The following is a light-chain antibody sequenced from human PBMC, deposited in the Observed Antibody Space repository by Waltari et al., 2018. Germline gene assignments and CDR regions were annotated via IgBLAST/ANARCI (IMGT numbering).Light chain of an antibody. V-gene: IGKV1-27*01. CDR1: QGISRY. CDR2: AAS. Sequence: DIQLTQSPSSLSASVGDGVTITCRASQGISRYLAWYQQKPGRAPNLLISAASTLQTGVPSRFSGSGSGTDFTLTISSLQPEDVATYYCQKYDSDPITFGGGTNVDI. J-gene: IGKJ4*01. CDR3: QKYDSDPIT.